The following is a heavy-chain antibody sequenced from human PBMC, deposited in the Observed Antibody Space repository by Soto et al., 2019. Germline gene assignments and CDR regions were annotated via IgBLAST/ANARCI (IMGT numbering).Heavy chain of an antibody. Sequence: QVQLVESGGGVVQPGRSLRLSCAASGCTFSTYGMHWVRQAPGKGLEWVAVISYDGNNKYYADSVKGRFTIARDNSKNTLFLQMDSLRAEDTAVYYCAKDHLPSTVTTPGYWGQGTLVTVSS. CDR3: AKDHLPSTVTTPGY. CDR1: GCTFSTYG. J-gene: IGHJ4*02. V-gene: IGHV3-30*18. CDR2: ISYDGNNK. D-gene: IGHD4-17*01.